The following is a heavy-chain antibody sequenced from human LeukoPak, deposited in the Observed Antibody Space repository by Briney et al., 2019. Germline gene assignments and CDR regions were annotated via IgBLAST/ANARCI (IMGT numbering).Heavy chain of an antibody. Sequence: GGSLRLSCAASGFTFSNAWMCWVRQAPGKGLEWVGRIKSKTDGGTTDYAAPVKGRFTISRDDSKNTLYLQMNSLKTEDTAVYYCTTVTVTMDSEYFQHWGQGTLVTVSS. CDR1: GFTFSNAW. V-gene: IGHV3-15*01. J-gene: IGHJ1*01. D-gene: IGHD4-17*01. CDR3: TTVTVTMDSEYFQH. CDR2: IKSKTDGGTT.